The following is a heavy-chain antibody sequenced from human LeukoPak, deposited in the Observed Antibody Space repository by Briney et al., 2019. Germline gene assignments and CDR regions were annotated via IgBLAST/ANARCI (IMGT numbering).Heavy chain of an antibody. J-gene: IGHJ4*02. CDR2: ISPSGGST. D-gene: IGHD2-15*01. CDR1: GFTFSNYA. V-gene: IGHV3-64D*06. CDR3: VKLLVEMRVLLPYFDY. Sequence: PGGSLRLSCSASGFTFSNYAIHWVRQAPGKGLEFVSAISPSGGSTYYADSVKGRFTISRDNSKNMLYLQMSSLRPEDTAVYYCVKLLVEMRVLLPYFDYWGRGTLVTVSS.